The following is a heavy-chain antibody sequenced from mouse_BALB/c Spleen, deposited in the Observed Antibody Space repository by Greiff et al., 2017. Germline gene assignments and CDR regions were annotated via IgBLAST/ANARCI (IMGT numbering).Heavy chain of an antibody. V-gene: IGHV1S81*02. CDR1: GYTFTSYW. J-gene: IGHJ3*01. Sequence: QVQLQQPGAELVKPGASVKLSCKASGYTFTSYWMHWVKQRPGQGLEWIGEINPSNGRTNYNEKFKSKATLTVDKSSSTAYMQLSSLTSEDSAVYYCTRGGIPFAYWGQGTLVTVSA. D-gene: IGHD1-1*02. CDR2: INPSNGRT. CDR3: TRGGIPFAY.